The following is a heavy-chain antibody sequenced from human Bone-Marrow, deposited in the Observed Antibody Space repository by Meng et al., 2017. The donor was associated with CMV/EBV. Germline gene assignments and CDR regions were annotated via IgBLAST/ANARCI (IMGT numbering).Heavy chain of an antibody. J-gene: IGHJ6*01. D-gene: IGHD4/OR15-4a*01. CDR2: VTPYSGGT. CDR3: TRHANYLDV. Sequence: ASVKVSCKASGYTFTAYHMHWVRQAPGQGLEWMGWVTPYSGGTFYAQKFKGRVTMTRDTSISTAYMELTNLTSDDTAIYYCTRHANYLDVWGQGTTVTVYS. CDR1: GYTFTAYH. V-gene: IGHV1-2*02.